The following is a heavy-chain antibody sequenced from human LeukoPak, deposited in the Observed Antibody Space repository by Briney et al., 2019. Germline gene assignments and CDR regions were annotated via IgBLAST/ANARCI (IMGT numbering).Heavy chain of an antibody. CDR1: GYSITNGHY. CDR2: IWHSGRT. V-gene: IGHV4-38-2*01. D-gene: IGHD6-13*01. Sequence: PSETLSLTCVVSGYSITNGHYWGWVRQPPGKGLEWIGTIWHSGRTFFNPSLKSRVAISVDTSKNQFSLKLSSVTAADTAVYYCARDIEAAGLFLDYWGQGTLVTVSS. CDR3: ARDIEAAGLFLDY. J-gene: IGHJ4*02.